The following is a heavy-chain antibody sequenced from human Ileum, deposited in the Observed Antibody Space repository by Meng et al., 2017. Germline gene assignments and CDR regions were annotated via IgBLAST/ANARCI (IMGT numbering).Heavy chain of an antibody. J-gene: IGHJ5*02. CDR2: ITYTGNS. CDR1: GGSVTSSSYD. CDR3: AGQPTSSGAGYSWFDP. Sequence: QLQLQESGPGLVKPTETLSLTFIVSGGSVTSSSYDWGWIRQPPGKGLEWIGGITYTGNSYTTPSLKTRLTTSLDTSKNQFSLRLNSLTAADTAVYYCAGQPTSSGAGYSWFDPWGQGILVTVSS. D-gene: IGHD2-2*01. V-gene: IGHV4-39*01.